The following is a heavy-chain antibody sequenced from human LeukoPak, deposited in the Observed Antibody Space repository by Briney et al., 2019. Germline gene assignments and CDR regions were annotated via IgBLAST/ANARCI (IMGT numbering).Heavy chain of an antibody. CDR3: AREGPDSSGYYFGDY. D-gene: IGHD3-22*01. V-gene: IGHV3-30-3*01. J-gene: IGHJ4*02. CDR1: GFTFSSYA. CDR2: ISYDGSNK. Sequence: PGGSLRLSCAASGFTFSSYAMHWVRQAPGKGLEWVAVISYDGSNKYYADSAKGRFTISRDNSKNTLYLQMNSLRAEDTAVYYCAREGPDSSGYYFGDYWGQGTLVTVSS.